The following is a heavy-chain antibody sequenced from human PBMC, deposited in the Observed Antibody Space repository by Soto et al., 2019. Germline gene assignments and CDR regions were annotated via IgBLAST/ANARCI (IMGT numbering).Heavy chain of an antibody. V-gene: IGHV1-3*01. CDR1: GYTFTSYG. Sequence: RASVKVSCKASGYTFTSYGIHWVRQAPGQRLEWMGWISAANGDTKYSPKFQGRVTITRDTSASTAYMELSSLRSEDTAVYYCVRRHVSATGIDWFDPWGQGTLVTVSS. CDR2: ISAANGDT. J-gene: IGHJ5*02. CDR3: VRRHVSATGIDWFDP. D-gene: IGHD6-13*01.